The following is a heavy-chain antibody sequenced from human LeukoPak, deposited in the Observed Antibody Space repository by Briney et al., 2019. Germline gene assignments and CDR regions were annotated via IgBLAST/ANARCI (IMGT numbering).Heavy chain of an antibody. Sequence: ASVKVSCKASGYTFTGYYMHWVRQAPGQGLEWMGWINPNSGGTNYAQKFQGRVTMTRDTSISTAYMELSSLRSEDTAVYYCARDPGTWIQPEAFDIWGQGTMVTVSS. D-gene: IGHD5-18*01. CDR2: INPNSGGT. CDR1: GYTFTGYY. V-gene: IGHV1-2*02. J-gene: IGHJ3*02. CDR3: ARDPGTWIQPEAFDI.